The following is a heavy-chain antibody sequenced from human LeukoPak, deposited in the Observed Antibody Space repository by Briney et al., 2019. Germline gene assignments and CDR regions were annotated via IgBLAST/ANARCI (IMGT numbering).Heavy chain of an antibody. J-gene: IGHJ4*02. CDR1: GGSISSGDYY. CDR3: ARERSITGFGHYFDY. Sequence: SETLSLTCTVSGGSISSGDYYWSWIRQPPGKGLEWIGYIYYSGSTYYNPSLKSRVTISVDTSKNQFSLKLSSVTAADTAVYYCARERSITGFGHYFDYWGQGTLVTVSS. D-gene: IGHD1-20*01. CDR2: IYYSGST. V-gene: IGHV4-30-4*08.